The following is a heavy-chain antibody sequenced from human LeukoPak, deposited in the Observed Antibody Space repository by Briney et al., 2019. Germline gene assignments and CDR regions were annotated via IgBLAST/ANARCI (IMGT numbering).Heavy chain of an antibody. CDR1: GFTVSSNY. V-gene: IGHV3-53*04. Sequence: GGSLRLSCAASGFTVSSNYMSWVRQAPGKGLEWVSVIYSGGSTYYADSVKGRFTISRHNSKNTLYLQMNSLRAEDTAVYYCARGNTWYSSGWYNWFDPWGQGILVTVSS. D-gene: IGHD6-19*01. CDR3: ARGNTWYSSGWYNWFDP. J-gene: IGHJ5*02. CDR2: IYSGGST.